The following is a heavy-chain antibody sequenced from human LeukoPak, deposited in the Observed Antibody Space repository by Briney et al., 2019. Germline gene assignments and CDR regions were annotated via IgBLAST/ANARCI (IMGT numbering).Heavy chain of an antibody. CDR3: ARVVSSSSKYCSGGSCYGIIPYFDY. CDR2: ISGSSNSI. Sequence: GGSLRLSCAASGFTFSTFAMNWVRQAPGQGLEWVSYISGSSNSIYYADSVKGRFTISRDNARNSLYLQMSSLRAEDTAVYYCARVVSSSSKYCSGGSCYGIIPYFDYWGQGTLVTVSS. D-gene: IGHD2-15*01. V-gene: IGHV3-48*01. CDR1: GFTFSTFA. J-gene: IGHJ4*02.